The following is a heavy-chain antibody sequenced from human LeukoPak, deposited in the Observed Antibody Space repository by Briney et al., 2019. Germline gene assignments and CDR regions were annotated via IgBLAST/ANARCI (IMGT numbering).Heavy chain of an antibody. D-gene: IGHD5-24*01. V-gene: IGHV4-39*01. CDR3: ARREEEMASPGFDY. J-gene: IGHJ4*02. CDR2: IYYSGST. CDR1: GGSISSSSYY. Sequence: PSETLSLTCTVSGGSISSSSYYWGWIRQPPGKGLEWIGSIYYSGSTYYNPSLKSRVTISVDTSKNQFSLKLSSVTAADTAVYYCARREEEMASPGFDYWGQGTLVTVSS.